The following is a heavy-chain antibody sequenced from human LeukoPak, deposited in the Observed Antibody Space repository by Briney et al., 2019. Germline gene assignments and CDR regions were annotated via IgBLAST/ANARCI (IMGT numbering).Heavy chain of an antibody. CDR3: AGSSGYYIDAFDI. CDR1: GGSISSYY. Sequence: SVTLSLTCTVSGGSISSYYWSWIRQPPGKGLEWIGYIYYSGSTNYNPSLKSRVTISVDTSKNQFSLKLSSVTAADTAVYYCAGSSGYYIDAFDIWGQGTMVTVSS. CDR2: IYYSGST. V-gene: IGHV4-59*01. D-gene: IGHD3-22*01. J-gene: IGHJ3*02.